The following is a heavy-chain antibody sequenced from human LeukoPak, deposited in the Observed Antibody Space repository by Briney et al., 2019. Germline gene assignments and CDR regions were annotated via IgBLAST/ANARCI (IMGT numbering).Heavy chain of an antibody. J-gene: IGHJ4*02. CDR2: IIPIFGTA. CDR1: GGTFSSYA. D-gene: IGHD6-19*01. V-gene: IGHV1-69*05. CDR3: ARGGLPSYSSGWNYFDY. Sequence: SVKVSCKASGGTFSSYAISWVRQAPGQGLEWMGGIIPIFGTANYAQKSQGRVTITTDESTSTAYMELSSLRSEDTAVYYCARGGLPSYSSGWNYFDYWGQGTLVTVSS.